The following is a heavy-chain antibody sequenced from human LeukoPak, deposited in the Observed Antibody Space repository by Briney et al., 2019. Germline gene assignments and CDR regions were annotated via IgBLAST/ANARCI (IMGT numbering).Heavy chain of an antibody. J-gene: IGHJ1*01. CDR3: ARGSRYSSSWSGQYTFYRPDKWSFQH. Sequence: SQTLSLTCTVSGNSISSGDNYWSWIRQPAGKGLEWIGRIYTSGSTNYNPSLKSRVTISVDTSKNQFSLKLSSVTAADTAVYYCARGSRYSSSWSGQYTFYRPDKWSFQHWGQGTLVTVSS. CDR2: IYTSGST. V-gene: IGHV4-61*02. D-gene: IGHD6-13*01. CDR1: GNSISSGDNY.